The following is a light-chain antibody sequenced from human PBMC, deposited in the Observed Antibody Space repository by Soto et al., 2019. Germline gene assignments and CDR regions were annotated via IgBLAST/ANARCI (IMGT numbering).Light chain of an antibody. J-gene: IGKJ5*01. CDR3: QQYENLPT. Sequence: DIQMTQSPSSLSASVGDRVTMTFQASQNINNYLNWYQQKPGRAPKLLIYDASNLEAGVPSRFRGSGSGTDFTFTISRLQPEDIATYYCQQYENLPTFGQGTRLETK. CDR2: DAS. CDR1: QNINNY. V-gene: IGKV1-33*01.